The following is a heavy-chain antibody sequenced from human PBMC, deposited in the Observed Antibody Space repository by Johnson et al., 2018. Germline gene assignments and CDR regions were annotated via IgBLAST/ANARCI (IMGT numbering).Heavy chain of an antibody. CDR2: IRSKANSYAT. V-gene: IGHV3-73*01. J-gene: IGHJ6*02. CDR3: ARAESSPHYGMDV. D-gene: IGHD6-13*01. Sequence: VQLVESGGGLVQPGGSLKLSCAASGFTFSGSAMHWVRQASGNGLEWVGRIRSKANSYATAYAASVKGRHTISRDDSKTTAYLQMNSLRAEDTAVYYCARAESSPHYGMDVWGQGTTVTVSS. CDR1: GFTFSGSA.